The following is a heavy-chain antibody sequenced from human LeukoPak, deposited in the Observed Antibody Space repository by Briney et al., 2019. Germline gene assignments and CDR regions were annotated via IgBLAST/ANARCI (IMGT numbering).Heavy chain of an antibody. J-gene: IGHJ3*02. Sequence: PGGSLRLSCAASGFTFSSYSMNRVRQAPGKELEWVSSISSSSSYIYYADSVKGRFTISRDNAKNSLYLQMNSLRAEDTAVYYCARDTQYYDFWSGYGGGNAFDIWGQGTMVTVSS. V-gene: IGHV3-21*01. CDR3: ARDTQYYDFWSGYGGGNAFDI. CDR2: ISSSSSYI. CDR1: GFTFSSYS. D-gene: IGHD3-3*01.